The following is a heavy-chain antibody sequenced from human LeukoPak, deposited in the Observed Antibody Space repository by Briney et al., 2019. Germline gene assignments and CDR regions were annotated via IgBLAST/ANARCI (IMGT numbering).Heavy chain of an antibody. CDR2: IYYSGST. D-gene: IGHD2-21*02. V-gene: IGHV4-61*01. CDR3: ARHWAGDCGDDCYSFDN. Sequence: PSETLSLTCTVSGGSVSSGSYYWSWIQQPPGKGLERIGYIYYSGSTNYNPSLKSRVTISVDTSKNQFSLKLSSVTAADTAVYYCARHWAGDCGDDCYSFDNWGQGTLVTVSS. CDR1: GGSVSSGSYY. J-gene: IGHJ4*02.